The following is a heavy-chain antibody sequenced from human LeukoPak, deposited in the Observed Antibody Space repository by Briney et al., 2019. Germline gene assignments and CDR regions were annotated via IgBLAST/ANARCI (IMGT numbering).Heavy chain of an antibody. CDR3: ARDQEGFDY. CDR1: GYTFTSYG. J-gene: IGHJ4*02. CDR2: IYPRDGST. Sequence: ASVKVSCKASGYTFTSYGISWVRQAPGQGLEWMGMIYPRDGSTSYAQNFQGRVTVTRDTSTTTVHMELRGLRSEDTAVYYCARDQEGFDYWGQGTVVTVSS. V-gene: IGHV1-46*01.